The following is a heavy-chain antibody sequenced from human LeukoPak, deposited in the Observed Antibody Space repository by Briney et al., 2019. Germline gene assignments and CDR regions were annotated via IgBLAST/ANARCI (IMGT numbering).Heavy chain of an antibody. CDR3: ARDQEGFDY. CDR1: GYTFTSYG. J-gene: IGHJ4*02. CDR2: IYPRDGST. Sequence: ASVKVSCKASGYTFTSYGISWVRQAPGQGLEWMGMIYPRDGSTSYAQNFQGRVTVTRDTSTTTVHMELRGLRSEDTAVYYCARDQEGFDYWGQGTVVTVSS. V-gene: IGHV1-46*01.